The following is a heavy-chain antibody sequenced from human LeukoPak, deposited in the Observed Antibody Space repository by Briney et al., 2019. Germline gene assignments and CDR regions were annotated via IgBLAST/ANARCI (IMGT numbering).Heavy chain of an antibody. V-gene: IGHV3-73*01. D-gene: IGHD3-10*01. CDR2: IRSKANSYAT. CDR1: GFTFSGSA. J-gene: IGHJ6*03. Sequence: GGSLRLSCAASGFTFSGSAMHWVRQASGKGLEWVGRIRSKANSYATAYAASVKGRFTISRDDSKNTAYLQMNSLKTEDTAVYYCTSEKWFGELPGYYYYYYMGVWGKGTTVTVSS. CDR3: TSEKWFGELPGYYYYYYMGV.